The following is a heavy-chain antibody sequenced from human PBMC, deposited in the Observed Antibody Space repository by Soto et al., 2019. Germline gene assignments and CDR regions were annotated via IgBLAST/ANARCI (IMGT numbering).Heavy chain of an antibody. Sequence: SETLSLTCTVSGHSIGTSSYYWGWFRQSPGKGLEWIGSLHYSGTTYYNPSLKSRVTISVDASRNQFSLRAYSVTAADTAVYYCARHDWSRFYGMDVWGQGTTVTVSS. V-gene: IGHV4-39*01. CDR3: ARHDWSRFYGMDV. J-gene: IGHJ6*02. CDR1: GHSIGTSSYY. D-gene: IGHD2-2*01. CDR2: LHYSGTT.